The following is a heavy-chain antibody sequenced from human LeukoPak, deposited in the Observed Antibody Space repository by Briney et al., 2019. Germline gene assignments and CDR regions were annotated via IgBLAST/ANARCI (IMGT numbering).Heavy chain of an antibody. J-gene: IGHJ4*02. CDR3: ARALTYYYGSGSYNFDY. CDR2: IYYSGST. Sequence: SETLSLTCTVSGGSISSYYWSWIRQHPGKGLEWIGYIYYSGSTYYNPSLKSRVTISVDTSKNQFSLKLSSVTAADTAVYYCARALTYYYGSGSYNFDYWGQGTLVTVSS. CDR1: GGSISSYY. D-gene: IGHD3-10*01. V-gene: IGHV4-59*06.